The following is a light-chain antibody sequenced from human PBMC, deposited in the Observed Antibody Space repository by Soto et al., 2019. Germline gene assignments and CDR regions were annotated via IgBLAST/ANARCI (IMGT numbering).Light chain of an antibody. V-gene: IGKV1-12*01. Sequence: DIQMTQSPSSVSASVGDRVTITCRASQGISSWLAWYQQKPGKAPKLLIYAASSRATGIPDRFSGSGSGTDFTLTISRLEPEDFAVYYCQHYGTSPPLFTFGPGTKVDIK. CDR2: AAS. CDR1: QGISSW. CDR3: QHYGTSPPLFT. J-gene: IGKJ3*01.